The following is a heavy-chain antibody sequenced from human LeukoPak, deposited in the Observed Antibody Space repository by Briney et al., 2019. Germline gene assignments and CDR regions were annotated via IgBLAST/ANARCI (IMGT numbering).Heavy chain of an antibody. D-gene: IGHD3-10*01. CDR3: ARDGMVRGVIPLDY. Sequence: ASVKVSCKASGYTFTNYGISWVRQAPGQGLEWMGWISAYNGNTNYAQKLQGRVTMTTDTSTSTAYMELRSLRSDDTAVYYCARDGMVRGVIPLDYWGQGTLVTVSS. J-gene: IGHJ4*02. CDR2: ISAYNGNT. V-gene: IGHV1-18*01. CDR1: GYTFTNYG.